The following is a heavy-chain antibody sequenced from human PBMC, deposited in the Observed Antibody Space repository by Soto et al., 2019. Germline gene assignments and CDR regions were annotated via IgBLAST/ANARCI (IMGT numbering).Heavy chain of an antibody. CDR3: TTQFFLSSRKPPEDV. CDR2: LSGSSLNT. J-gene: IGHJ6*02. V-gene: IGHV3-23*01. CDR1: GFTFGNYA. Sequence: EVRLLESGGGLVQPGGSLRLSCEGSGFTFGNYAMTWVRQGPGRGLEWVSALSGSSLNTYYAHSVKGRFTISRDNSKNTMYLEMNSLRVDDTAVCYCTTQFFLSSRKPPEDVWGQGTPVAVSS.